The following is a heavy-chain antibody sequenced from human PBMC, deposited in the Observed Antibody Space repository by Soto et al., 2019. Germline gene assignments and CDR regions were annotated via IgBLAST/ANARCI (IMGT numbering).Heavy chain of an antibody. CDR3: ARISQGTYCRGGNCYSDY. J-gene: IGHJ4*02. Sequence: EVQLVESGGDLVQPGGSLRLSWTTSGFTFSRSLMHWVRQDPEKGLVWVSRINGDGISTSYADSVKGRFTISRDNAKDTLYLHMNSLGAKDTAVYYCARISQGTYCRGGNCYSDYWGQGTLVTVSS. CDR2: INGDGIST. CDR1: GFTFSRSL. V-gene: IGHV3-74*01. D-gene: IGHD2-15*01.